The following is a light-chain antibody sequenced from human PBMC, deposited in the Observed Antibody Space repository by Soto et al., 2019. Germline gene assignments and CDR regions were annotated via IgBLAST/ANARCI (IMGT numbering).Light chain of an antibody. J-gene: IGKJ2*01. V-gene: IGKV1-39*01. CDR2: AAS. Sequence: EIQRPQSPSSLSASVGDRVTITCRARQSLSSYLNGYRQKPGKASKLLIYAASSLQSGVPSRFSVSGSGSEFTVTTTSLQPEDVATCYGQESYCTLYTCGRGTKLEIK. CDR3: QESYCTLYT. CDR1: QSLSSY.